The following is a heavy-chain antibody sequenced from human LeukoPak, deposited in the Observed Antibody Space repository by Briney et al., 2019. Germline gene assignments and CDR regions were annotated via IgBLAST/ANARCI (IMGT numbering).Heavy chain of an antibody. CDR1: GGSFTYYY. D-gene: IGHD3-16*01. Sequence: SETLSLTCAVYGGSFTYYYWSWVRQPPGKGLEWIGEINHSGSTDYNPSLKSRVTISIDTSKNQFSLKLSSVTAADTAVYYCARVNYDYVWGGIDYWGQGTLVTVSS. CDR2: INHSGST. J-gene: IGHJ4*02. CDR3: ARVNYDYVWGGIDY. V-gene: IGHV4-34*01.